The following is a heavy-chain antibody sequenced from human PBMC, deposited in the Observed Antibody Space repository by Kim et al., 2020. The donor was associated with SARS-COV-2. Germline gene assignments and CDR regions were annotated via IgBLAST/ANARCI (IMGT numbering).Heavy chain of an antibody. CDR3: AKGRFTGLAGALFQH. V-gene: IGHV3-23*01. CDR2: ISGSGGSA. D-gene: IGHD6-19*01. CDR1: GFTFSGFA. J-gene: IGHJ1*01. Sequence: GGSLRLSCAVSGFTFSGFAMSWVRQAPGRGLEWVSAISGSGGSAYYADSVKGRFTISRDNSKSTLYLQMNSLRADDTAVYYCAKGRFTGLAGALFQHWGQGTLVTVSS.